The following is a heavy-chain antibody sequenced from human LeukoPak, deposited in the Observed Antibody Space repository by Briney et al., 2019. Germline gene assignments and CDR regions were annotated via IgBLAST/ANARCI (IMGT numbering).Heavy chain of an antibody. V-gene: IGHV3-21*01. D-gene: IGHD4-17*01. J-gene: IGHJ4*02. Sequence: GGSLRLSCAASGFTFSSYSMNWVRQAPGKGLEWVSSISSSSSYIYYADSVKGRFTISRDNAKNSLYLQMNSLRAEDTAVYYCARVGKTTVTTIGGFDYWGQGTLVTVSS. CDR1: GFTFSSYS. CDR3: ARVGKTTVTTIGGFDY. CDR2: ISSSSSYI.